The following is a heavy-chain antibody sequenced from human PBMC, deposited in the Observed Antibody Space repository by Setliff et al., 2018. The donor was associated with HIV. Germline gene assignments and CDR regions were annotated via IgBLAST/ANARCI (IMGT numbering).Heavy chain of an antibody. CDR2: ISACDGNT. V-gene: IGHV1-18*01. CDR3: ARGGAAHDSYYFDY. J-gene: IGHJ4*02. Sequence: ASVKVPCKASGYTFTSYGISWVRQAPGQGLEWMGWISACDGNTKYSQNFQGRVTITRDTSATTVYMELSSLTSEDTALYYCARGGAAHDSYYFDYWGQGTLVTVSS. CDR1: GYTFTSYG. D-gene: IGHD5-18*01.